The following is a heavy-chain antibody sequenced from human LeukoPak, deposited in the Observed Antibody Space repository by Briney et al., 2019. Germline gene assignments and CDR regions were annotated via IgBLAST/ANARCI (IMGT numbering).Heavy chain of an antibody. J-gene: IGHJ4*02. Sequence: PSETLSLTCTVSGGSISDYYWSWIRQPPGKGLEWIGYTYKSGRTNYNTKYSPSLQSRVIMSVDTSKSQFSLNLLSVTAADTAVYYCASLGGTYDYWGQGILVTVSS. CDR1: GGSISDYY. CDR3: ASLGGTYDY. D-gene: IGHD1-26*01. V-gene: IGHV4-59*08. CDR2: TYKSGRT.